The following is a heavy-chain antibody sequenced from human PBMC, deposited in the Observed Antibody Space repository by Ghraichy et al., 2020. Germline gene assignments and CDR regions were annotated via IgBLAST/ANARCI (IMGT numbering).Heavy chain of an antibody. V-gene: IGHV4-59*01. D-gene: IGHD3-22*01. Sequence: SETLSLTCTVSGGSISSYYWSWIRQPPRKELEWIGYIYYSGSTNYNPSLKSRVTISVDTSKNQFSLKLSSVTAADTAVYYCARGSYDSSLFDYWGQATLVTVSP. J-gene: IGHJ4*02. CDR3: ARGSYDSSLFDY. CDR1: GGSISSYY. CDR2: IYYSGST.